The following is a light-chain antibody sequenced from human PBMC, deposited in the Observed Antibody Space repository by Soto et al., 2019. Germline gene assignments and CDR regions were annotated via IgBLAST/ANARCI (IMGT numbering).Light chain of an antibody. CDR3: QQRYNWPWT. J-gene: IGKJ1*01. Sequence: EIVMTQSLATLSVSPGERATLSCRASQSVSSNLAWYQQKPGQAPRLLIYGASTRATGIPARFSGSGSGTEFTLTISSLQSEDFAVYYCQQRYNWPWTFGQGTKVDIK. V-gene: IGKV3-15*01. CDR2: GAS. CDR1: QSVSSN.